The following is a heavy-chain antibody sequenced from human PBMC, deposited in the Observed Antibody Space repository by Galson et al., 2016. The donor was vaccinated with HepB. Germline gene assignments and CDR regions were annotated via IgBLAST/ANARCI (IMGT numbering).Heavy chain of an antibody. CDR3: ASSNKLRYYYGSEHWYFDL. D-gene: IGHD3-10*01. V-gene: IGHV3-30*03. CDR1: GFTFSRYG. J-gene: IGHJ2*01. CDR2: ISYDGSRK. Sequence: SLRLSCAASGFTFSRYGMLWVRQAPGKGLQWVALISYDGSRKYYADSVKGRFTISRDNSKNTLFLQMNSLRAEDTAVYYCASSNKLRYYYGSEHWYFDLWGRGTLVAVSS.